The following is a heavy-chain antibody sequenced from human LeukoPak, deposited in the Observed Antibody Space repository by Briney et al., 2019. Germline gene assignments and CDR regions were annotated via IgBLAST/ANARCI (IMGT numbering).Heavy chain of an antibody. Sequence: GGSLRLSCAASGFTVSSNYMSWVRQAPGKGLEWVSVIYSGGSTYYADSVKGRFTISRDNSKNTLYLQMNSLRAEDTAVYYCARDSHFYGDYPIFDYWGQGTLVTVSS. J-gene: IGHJ4*02. CDR3: ARDSHFYGDYPIFDY. CDR1: GFTVSSNY. D-gene: IGHD4-17*01. V-gene: IGHV3-66*01. CDR2: IYSGGST.